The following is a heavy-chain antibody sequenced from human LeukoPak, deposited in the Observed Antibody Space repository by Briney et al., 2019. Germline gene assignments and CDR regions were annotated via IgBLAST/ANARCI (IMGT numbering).Heavy chain of an antibody. CDR3: ARLAAAGTRYFDY. V-gene: IGHV3-21*01. CDR1: GFTFSSYE. J-gene: IGHJ4*02. D-gene: IGHD6-13*01. CDR2: ISSSSSYI. Sequence: GGSLRLSCAASGFTFSSYEMNWVRQAPGKGLEWVSSISSSSSYIYYADSVKGRFTISRDNAKNSLYLQMNSLRAEDTAVYYCARLAAAGTRYFDYWGQGTLVTVSS.